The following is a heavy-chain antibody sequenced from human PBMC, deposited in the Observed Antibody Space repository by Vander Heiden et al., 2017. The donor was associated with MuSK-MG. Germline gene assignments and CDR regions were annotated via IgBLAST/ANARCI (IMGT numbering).Heavy chain of an antibody. CDR1: GGSISSGGYY. D-gene: IGHD3-10*01. CDR2: IYYSGST. V-gene: IGHV4-31*03. Sequence: QVQLQESGPGLVKPSETLSLTCTVSGGSISSGGYYWSWIRQHPGKGLEWIGYIYYSGSTYYNPSLKSRVIISVDTSKNQFSLKLSSVTAADTAVYYCARGKGGSGSRYFDYWGQGTLVTASS. CDR3: ARGKGGSGSRYFDY. J-gene: IGHJ4*02.